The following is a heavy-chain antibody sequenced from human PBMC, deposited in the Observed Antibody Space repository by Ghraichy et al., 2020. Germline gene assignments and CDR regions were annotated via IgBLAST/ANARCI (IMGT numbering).Heavy chain of an antibody. CDR2: FSPTTNDT. Sequence: ASVKVSCRAAGYAFSAYDIHWVRQAPGQGLEWMGWFSPTTNDTVYAQKFQGRVTMTRNTSIGTAYMDLTSLNSEDTAVYFCARSTGGLDKFFDLWGPGTLVTVSP. CDR1: GYAFSAYD. CDR3: ARSTGGLDKFFDL. V-gene: IGHV1-8*01. J-gene: IGHJ4*02. D-gene: IGHD1-1*01.